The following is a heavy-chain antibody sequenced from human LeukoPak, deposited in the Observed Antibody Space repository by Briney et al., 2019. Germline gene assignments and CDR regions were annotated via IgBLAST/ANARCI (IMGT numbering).Heavy chain of an antibody. CDR1: GFTFSSFA. CDR2: ISGSGGAT. D-gene: IGHD5-12*01. V-gene: IGHV3-23*01. J-gene: IGHJ4*02. CDR3: AKAPPVATIRYFDS. Sequence: PGGSLRLSCGASGFTFSSFAMSRVRLAPGKGLEWVSVISGSGGATHYADSVKGRFTISRDNSKNTLYLQMNSLRAEDTAIYYCAKAPPVATIRYFDSWGQGTLVTVSS.